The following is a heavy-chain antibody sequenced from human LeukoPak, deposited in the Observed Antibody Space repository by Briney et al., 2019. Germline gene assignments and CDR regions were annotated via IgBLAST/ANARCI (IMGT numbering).Heavy chain of an antibody. Sequence: SQTLSLTCAISGDSLSSNSAAWNWIRQSPSRGLEWLGRTYYRSKWFYNYAVSVKSRITINPDTSKNQFSLKLSSVTAADTAVYYCARGLADFWSGYYTSFDYWGQGTLVTVSS. D-gene: IGHD3-3*01. J-gene: IGHJ4*02. V-gene: IGHV6-1*01. CDR3: ARGLADFWSGYYTSFDY. CDR2: TYYRSKWFY. CDR1: GDSLSSNSAA.